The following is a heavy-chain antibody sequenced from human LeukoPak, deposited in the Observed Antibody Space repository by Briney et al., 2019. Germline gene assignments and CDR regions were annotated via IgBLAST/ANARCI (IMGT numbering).Heavy chain of an antibody. CDR2: INSDGSST. CDR3: AREDYGGLFFDY. V-gene: IGHV3-74*01. J-gene: IGHJ4*02. Sequence: GGSLRLSCAASGFTFSSYWMHWVRQAPGKGLVWVSRINSDGSSTSYADSVRGRFTISRDSAKNTLYLQMNSLRVDDTAVYYCAREDYGGLFFDYWGRGTLVTVSS. D-gene: IGHD4-23*01. CDR1: GFTFSSYW.